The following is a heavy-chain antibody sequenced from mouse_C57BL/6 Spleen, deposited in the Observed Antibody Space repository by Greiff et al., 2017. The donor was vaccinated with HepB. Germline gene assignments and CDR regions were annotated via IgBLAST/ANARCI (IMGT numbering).Heavy chain of an antibody. CDR3: ASDDGTGAMDY. CDR2: IWGVGST. D-gene: IGHD3-3*01. J-gene: IGHJ4*01. CDR1: GFSLTSYG. Sequence: QVQLQQSGPGLVAPSQSLSITCTVSGFSLTSYGVDWVRQSPGKGLEWLGVIWGVGSTNYNSALKSRLSISNDNSKSQVFLKMNSLQTDDTAMYYCASDDGTGAMDYWGQGTSVTVSS. V-gene: IGHV2-6*01.